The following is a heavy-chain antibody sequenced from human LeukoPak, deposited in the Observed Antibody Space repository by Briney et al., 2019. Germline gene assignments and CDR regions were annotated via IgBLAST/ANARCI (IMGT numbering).Heavy chain of an antibody. CDR2: INQAASTK. D-gene: IGHD3-10*01. Sequence: GGSLRLSCAASGFTFSSYAMSWVRQAPGKGLEWVANINQAASTKNYVDSVKGRFTISRDNAKSSLYLQMDSLRAEDTAVYFCTRYYGNSAISDYWGLGTLVTVSS. CDR1: GFTFSSYA. CDR3: TRYYGNSAISDY. V-gene: IGHV3-7*01. J-gene: IGHJ4*01.